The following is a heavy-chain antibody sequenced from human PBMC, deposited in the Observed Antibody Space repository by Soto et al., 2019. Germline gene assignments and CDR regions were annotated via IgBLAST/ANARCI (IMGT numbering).Heavy chain of an antibody. CDR1: GGSISSGGYS. CDR3: DRVMGIAAAGTWWFDP. J-gene: IGHJ5*02. Sequence: PSETLSLTFAVSGGSISSGGYSWSWIRQPPWKGLEWIGYIYHSGSTYYNPSLKIRVTISVDRSKNQFSLKMSSVTAADTDVYYCDRVMGIAAAGTWWFDPWGQGTLVTVYS. CDR2: IYHSGST. V-gene: IGHV4-30-2*01. D-gene: IGHD6-13*01.